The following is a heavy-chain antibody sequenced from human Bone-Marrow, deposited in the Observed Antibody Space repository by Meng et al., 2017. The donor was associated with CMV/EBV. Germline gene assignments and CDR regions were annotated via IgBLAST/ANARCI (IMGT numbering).Heavy chain of an antibody. D-gene: IGHD3-3*01. CDR1: GFTFSSYD. Sequence: GESLKISCAASGFTFSSYDMHWVRQATGKGLEWVSAIGTAGDTYYPGSVKGRFSISRENAKNSLYLQMNSLRAEDTALYHCARDSPFGVVIIEYYFDYWGQGPLVTVSS. V-gene: IGHV3-13*01. CDR2: IGTAGDT. CDR3: ARDSPFGVVIIEYYFDY. J-gene: IGHJ4*02.